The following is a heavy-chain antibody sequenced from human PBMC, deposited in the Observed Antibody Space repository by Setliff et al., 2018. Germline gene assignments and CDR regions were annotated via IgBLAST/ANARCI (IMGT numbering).Heavy chain of an antibody. CDR1: GGSISSHY. J-gene: IGHJ5*02. V-gene: IGHV4-39*07. Sequence: SETLSLTCTVSGGSISSHYVWIRQPPGKGLEWIGSIYYSGTTHYNPSLKSRVTISVDTSKNQFSLKLSSVTAADTAVYYCARAIAAAGTTYWFDPWGQGTLVTVSS. D-gene: IGHD6-13*01. CDR2: IYYSGTT. CDR3: ARAIAAAGTTYWFDP.